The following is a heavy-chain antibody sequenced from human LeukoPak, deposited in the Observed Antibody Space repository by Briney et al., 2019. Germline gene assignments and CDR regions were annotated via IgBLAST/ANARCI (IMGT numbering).Heavy chain of an antibody. J-gene: IGHJ6*03. D-gene: IGHD5-24*01. V-gene: IGHV1-69*05. CDR3: ARGGHGMAPTSYMDV. Sequence: SVKVSCKASGYTFTGYYMHWVRQAPGQGLEWMGGIIPIFGTANYAQKFQGRVTITTDESTSTAYMELSSLRSEDTAVYYCARGGHGMAPTSYMDVWGKGTTVTVSS. CDR2: IIPIFGTA. CDR1: GYTFTGYY.